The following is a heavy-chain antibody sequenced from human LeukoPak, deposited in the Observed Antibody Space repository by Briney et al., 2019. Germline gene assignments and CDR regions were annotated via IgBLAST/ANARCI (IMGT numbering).Heavy chain of an antibody. CDR2: ISAYNGNT. CDR3: ARVGVVVAATLSSDY. J-gene: IGHJ4*02. D-gene: IGHD2-15*01. Sequence: ASVKGSCKASGYTFTSYGISWVRQAPGQGLEWMGWISAYNGNTNYAQKLQGRVTMTTDTSTSTAYMELRSLRSDDTAVYYCARVGVVVAATLSSDYWGQGTLVTVSS. CDR1: GYTFTSYG. V-gene: IGHV1-18*04.